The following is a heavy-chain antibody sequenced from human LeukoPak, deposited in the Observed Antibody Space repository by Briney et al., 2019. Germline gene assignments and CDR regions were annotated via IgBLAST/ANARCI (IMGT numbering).Heavy chain of an antibody. V-gene: IGHV4-4*07. CDR3: ARDRGDDGITWYYLDY. J-gene: IGHJ4*02. CDR2: IYTDGNT. Sequence: PSETLSLTCTVSADSISNYHWSWIRQPAGEGLEWIGRIYTDGNTVYNPSLKSRVTVSVDKSKNQFSLKLSSVTAADTAVYYCARDRGDDGITWYYLDYWGQGALVTVSS. D-gene: IGHD6-13*01. CDR1: ADSISNYH.